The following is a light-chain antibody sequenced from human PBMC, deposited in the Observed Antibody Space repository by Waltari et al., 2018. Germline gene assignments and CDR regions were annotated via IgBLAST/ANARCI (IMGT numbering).Light chain of an antibody. CDR1: SSDVGAYKY. CDR2: EVS. Sequence: QSALTQPPSASGSPGQSVTISCTATSSDVGAYKYVSWYQQHPGKAPKLLIYEVSKRASGVPDRFSGSKSGNTASLTVSGLQAEDEADYYCASRGASKVFGGGTKLTVL. V-gene: IGLV2-8*01. CDR3: ASRGASKV. J-gene: IGLJ2*01.